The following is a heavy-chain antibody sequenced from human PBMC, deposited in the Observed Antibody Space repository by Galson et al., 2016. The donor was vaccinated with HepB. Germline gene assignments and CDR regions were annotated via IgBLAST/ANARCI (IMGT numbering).Heavy chain of an antibody. Sequence: SLRLSCATSGLTFSRYWMSWVRQAPGKGLEWVANIKEDGSENYYVASVKGRFTISRDNATNSMYLQMNSLSAEDTAVYYCASYFSNYVSYWGHGTLVTVSS. D-gene: IGHD4-11*01. J-gene: IGHJ4*01. CDR3: ASYFSNYVSY. V-gene: IGHV3-7*01. CDR2: IKEDGSEN. CDR1: GLTFSRYW.